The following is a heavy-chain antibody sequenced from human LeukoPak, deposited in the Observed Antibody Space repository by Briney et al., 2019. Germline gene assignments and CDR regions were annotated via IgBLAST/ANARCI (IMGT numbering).Heavy chain of an antibody. CDR2: IIPILGTS. Sequence: ASVKVSCKASGGTLSSYGVSWVRQAPGQGLEWMGGIIPILGTSNYAQKFQDRVTITADESTSTAYMELTSLRSEDTAVYYCAREGMATINRPGDRPYYFDYWGQGTLVTVSS. D-gene: IGHD5-24*01. CDR1: GGTLSSYG. V-gene: IGHV1-69*13. J-gene: IGHJ4*02. CDR3: AREGMATINRPGDRPYYFDY.